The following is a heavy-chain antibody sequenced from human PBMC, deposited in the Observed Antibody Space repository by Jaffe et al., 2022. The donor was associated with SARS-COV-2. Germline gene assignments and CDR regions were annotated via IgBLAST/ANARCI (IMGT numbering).Heavy chain of an antibody. Sequence: QVQLQESGPGLVKPSETLSLTCTVSGGSISSYYWSWIRQPPGKGLEWIGYIYYSGSTNYNPSLKSRVTISVDTSKNQFSLKLSSVTAADTAVYYCGSMAAAGIVDYWGQGTLVTVSS. V-gene: IGHV4-59*08. D-gene: IGHD6-13*01. CDR1: GGSISSYY. CDR3: GSMAAAGIVDY. J-gene: IGHJ4*02. CDR2: IYYSGST.